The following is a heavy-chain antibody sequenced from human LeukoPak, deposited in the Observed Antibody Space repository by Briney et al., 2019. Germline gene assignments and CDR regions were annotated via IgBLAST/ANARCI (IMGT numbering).Heavy chain of an antibody. CDR2: INHSGST. J-gene: IGHJ3*02. CDR3: ARGTFPLRRRYDAFDI. V-gene: IGHV4-34*01. Sequence: SETLSLTCAVYGGSFSGYYWSWLRQPPGKGLEWIGEINHSGSTNYNPSLKSRVTISVDTSKNQFSLKLSSVTAADTAVYYCARGTFPLRRRYDAFDIWGQGTMVTVSS. CDR1: GGSFSGYY. D-gene: IGHD2/OR15-2a*01.